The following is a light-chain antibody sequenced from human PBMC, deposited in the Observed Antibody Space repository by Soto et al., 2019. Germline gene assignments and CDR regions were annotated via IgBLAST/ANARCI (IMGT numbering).Light chain of an antibody. J-gene: IGKJ1*01. Sequence: EIVLTQSPGTLSLSPGDTATLSCRASQSVSSSFLAWYQQRPGQAPRLLIYGASSRATGIPDRFSGSGSGTDFTLTISRLEPEDFAVYYCQQYGRPFGQGTKVDIK. CDR3: QQYGRP. V-gene: IGKV3-20*01. CDR1: QSVSSSF. CDR2: GAS.